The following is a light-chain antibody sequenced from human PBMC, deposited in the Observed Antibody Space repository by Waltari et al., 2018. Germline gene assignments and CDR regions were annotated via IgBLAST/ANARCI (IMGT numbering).Light chain of an antibody. CDR3: AAWDDSLNVI. V-gene: IGLV1-44*01. CDR2: SDN. CDR1: TSNIGSTI. Sequence: QSVLTQPPPASGPPGQRVTISCSGSTSNIGSTIVTWYQLLPGVAPKLLIYSDNQRPSGVPDRFSGSRSGNSASLAISGLQSEDEADYYCAAWDDSLNVIFGGGTKLTVL. J-gene: IGLJ2*01.